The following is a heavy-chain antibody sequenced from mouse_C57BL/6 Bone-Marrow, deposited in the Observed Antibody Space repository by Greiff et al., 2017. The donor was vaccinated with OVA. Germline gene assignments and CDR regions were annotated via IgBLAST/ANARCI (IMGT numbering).Heavy chain of an antibody. D-gene: IGHD3-2*02. Sequence: QVQLQQPGAELVKPGASVKMSCKASGYTFTSYWITWVKQRPGQGLEWIGDIYPGSGSTNYNEKFKSKATLTVDTSSSTAYMQLSSLTSEDSAVYYCARKGRQLRLHYAMDYWGQGTSVTVSS. CDR3: ARKGRQLRLHYAMDY. J-gene: IGHJ4*01. CDR1: GYTFTSYW. CDR2: IYPGSGST. V-gene: IGHV1-55*01.